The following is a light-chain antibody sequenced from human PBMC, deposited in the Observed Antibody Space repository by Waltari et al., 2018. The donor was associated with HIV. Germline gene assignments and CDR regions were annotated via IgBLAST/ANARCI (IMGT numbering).Light chain of an antibody. V-gene: IGLV1-40*01. CDR1: SSNIGAGYD. J-gene: IGLJ3*02. Sequence: QSVLTQPPSVSGAPGQRVTISCTGSSSNIGAGYDVHWYQQLPGTAPKLLIYGRIDRALGVPDRFSGSKSCTSASLVITGLQAEDEADYYCQSYDRISWVFGAGTKLTVL. CDR2: GRI. CDR3: QSYDRISWV.